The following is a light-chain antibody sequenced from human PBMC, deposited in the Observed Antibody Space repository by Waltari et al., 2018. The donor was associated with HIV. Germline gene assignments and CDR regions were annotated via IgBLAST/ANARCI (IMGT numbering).Light chain of an antibody. CDR2: EVT. V-gene: IGLV2-8*01. J-gene: IGLJ2*01. CDR3: SSYAGSDNYVV. Sequence: QSALTPPPPASGSPGQSVTPSCTGTGSNVGGYDYVSWYQFRPGKVPTLLIYEVTKRPSGVPDRFSGSKSGNTASLTVSGLQAEDEGDYHCSSYAGSDNYVVFGGGTKLTVL. CDR1: GSNVGGYDY.